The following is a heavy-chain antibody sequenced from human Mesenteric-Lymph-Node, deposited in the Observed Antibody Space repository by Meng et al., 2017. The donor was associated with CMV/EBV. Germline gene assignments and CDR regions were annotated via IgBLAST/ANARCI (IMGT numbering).Heavy chain of an antibody. CDR3: AKDRGLGDWYFDL. CDR2: ISGSGAST. Sequence: GGSLRLSCAASGFTFSSYAMNWVRQAPGKGLEWVSAISGSGASTYYADSVKGRFTISRDNSKNTLYLQMHSLRAEDTAVYYCAKDRGLGDWYFDLWGRGTLVTVSS. V-gene: IGHV3-23*01. CDR1: GFTFSSYA. J-gene: IGHJ2*01. D-gene: IGHD3-16*01.